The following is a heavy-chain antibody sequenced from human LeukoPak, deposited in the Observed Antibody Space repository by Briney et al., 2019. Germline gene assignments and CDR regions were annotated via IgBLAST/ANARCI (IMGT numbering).Heavy chain of an antibody. V-gene: IGHV3-30*02. D-gene: IGHD3-22*01. J-gene: IGHJ5*02. Sequence: GGSLRLSCAASGFTFGSCGMHWVRQAPGKGLEWVAFIRYDGTNKYYADFVKGRFTISRDNSKNSLYLQMNSLRAEDTAVYYCARARTMIVTNWFDPWGQGTLVTVSS. CDR2: IRYDGTNK. CDR3: ARARTMIVTNWFDP. CDR1: GFTFGSCG.